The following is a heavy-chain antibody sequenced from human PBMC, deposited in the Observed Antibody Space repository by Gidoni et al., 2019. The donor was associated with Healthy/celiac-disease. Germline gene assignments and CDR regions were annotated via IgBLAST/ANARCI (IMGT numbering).Heavy chain of an antibody. Sequence: WIRQPPGKGLEWIGSIYHSGCTYYNPYLKSRVTISVETSKNQFALKLSYVTAADTAVYYCAREADTAMVTEYFDIWDRGTLVTVSS. CDR2: IYHSGCT. D-gene: IGHD5-18*01. J-gene: IGHJ2*01. CDR3: AREADTAMVTEYFDI. V-gene: IGHV4-38-2*02.